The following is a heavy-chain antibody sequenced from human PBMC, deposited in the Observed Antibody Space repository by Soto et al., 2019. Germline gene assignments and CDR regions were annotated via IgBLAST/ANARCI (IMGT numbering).Heavy chain of an antibody. V-gene: IGHV1-69*02. CDR1: GGTFSSYT. D-gene: IGHD5-18*01. J-gene: IGHJ4*02. Sequence: QVQLVQSGAEVKKPGSSVKVSCKASGGTFSSYTISWVRQAPGQGLEWMGRIIPILGIANYAQKFQGRVTITADKSTSTAYMELISLRSEDTAVYYCARALTARVTTLDYWGQGTLVTVSS. CDR2: IIPILGIA. CDR3: ARALTARVTTLDY.